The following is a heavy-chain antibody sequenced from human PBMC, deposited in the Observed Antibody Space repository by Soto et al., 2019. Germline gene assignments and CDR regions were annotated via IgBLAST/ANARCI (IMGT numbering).Heavy chain of an antibody. D-gene: IGHD5-18*01. J-gene: IGHJ6*02. V-gene: IGHV3-30*18. CDR2: ISYDGSNK. CDR3: PKGLKSTWIQTRQQYCYYGIDI. CDR1: GFTFSSYG. Sequence: GGSLRLSCAASGFTFSSYGMHWVRQAPGKGLEWVAVISYDGSNKYYADSVKGRFTTSRDNSKNTLYLQMNSLRAEDTAVYYCPKGLKSTWIQTRQQYCYYGIDIWGQGTPVT.